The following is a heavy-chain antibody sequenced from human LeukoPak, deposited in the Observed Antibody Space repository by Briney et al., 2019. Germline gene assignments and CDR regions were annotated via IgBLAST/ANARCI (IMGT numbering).Heavy chain of an antibody. CDR3: AREIAVAGGAFDI. V-gene: IGHV3-7*01. CDR2: IKQDGSEK. D-gene: IGHD6-19*01. Sequence: GGSLRLSCAASGFTFSSHWMSWVRQAPGKGLEWVANIKQDGSEKYYVDSVKGRFTISRDNAKNSLYLQMNSLRAEDTAVYYCAREIAVAGGAFDIWGQGTMVTVSS. CDR1: GFTFSSHW. J-gene: IGHJ3*02.